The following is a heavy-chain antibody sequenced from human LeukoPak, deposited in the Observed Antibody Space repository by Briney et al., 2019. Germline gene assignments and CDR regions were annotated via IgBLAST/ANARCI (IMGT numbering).Heavy chain of an antibody. D-gene: IGHD3-10*01. Sequence: GGSLRLSCAATGFTFSHYGIHWVRQAPGKGLEWVAVMSYDGNHKLYADSVKGRFIVSRNNSKNTLDLQMNSLRPEDSGIYYCAKDAHSYYSYTYGSFDYWGQGTLVTVSP. CDR2: MSYDGNHK. CDR1: GFTFSHYG. CDR3: AKDAHSYYSYTYGSFDY. V-gene: IGHV3-30*18. J-gene: IGHJ4*02.